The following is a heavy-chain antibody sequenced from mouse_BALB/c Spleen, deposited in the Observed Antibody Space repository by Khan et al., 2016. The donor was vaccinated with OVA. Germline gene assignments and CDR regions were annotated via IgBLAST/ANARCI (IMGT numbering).Heavy chain of an antibody. J-gene: IGHJ3*01. CDR3: ATGTWFAY. V-gene: IGHV2-9*02. Sequence: VELVESGPGLVAPSQSLSITCTVSGFSLTSYGVHWVCQPPGKGLEWLGVIWAGGSTNYNQALMSRPSISKDNSKSLVFFKMNRMQNDDTAMYYCATGTWFAYWGQGALFTVAA. CDR1: GFSLTSYG. D-gene: IGHD4-1*01. CDR2: IWAGGST.